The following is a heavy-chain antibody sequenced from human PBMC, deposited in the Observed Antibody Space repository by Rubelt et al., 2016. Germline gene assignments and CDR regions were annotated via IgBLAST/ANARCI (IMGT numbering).Heavy chain of an antibody. CDR3: ARGQIMVRGVITDYYYYGMDV. J-gene: IGHJ6*02. V-gene: IGHV4-59*01. D-gene: IGHD3-10*01. CDR1: GGSISSYY. Sequence: QVQLQESGPGLVKPSETLSLTCTVSGGSISSYYWSWIRQPPGKGLEWIGYIYYSGSTNYNPSLKSRVTMSVDTAKNQFSLKLSSVTAADTAVYYCARGQIMVRGVITDYYYYGMDVWGQGTTVTVSS. CDR2: IYYSGST.